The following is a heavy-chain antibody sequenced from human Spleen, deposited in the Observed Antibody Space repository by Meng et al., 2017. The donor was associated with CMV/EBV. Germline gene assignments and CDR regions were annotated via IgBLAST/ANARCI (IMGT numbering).Heavy chain of an antibody. D-gene: IGHD5-24*01. V-gene: IGHV3-11*04. CDR2: ISSSGSTI. J-gene: IGHJ6*02. CDR1: GGSFSGYY. Sequence: LSLTCAVYGGSFSGYYWSWIRQPPGKGLEWVSYISSSGSTIYYADSVKGRFTISRDNAKNSLYLQMNSLRAEDTAVYYCARDSATGHYYYGMDVWGQGTTVTVSS. CDR3: ARDSATGHYYYGMDV.